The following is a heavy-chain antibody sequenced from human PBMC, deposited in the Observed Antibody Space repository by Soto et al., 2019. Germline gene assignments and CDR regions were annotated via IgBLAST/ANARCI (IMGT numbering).Heavy chain of an antibody. D-gene: IGHD2-15*01. CDR3: VKQAHGLDGVAFDY. CDR2: FDPEGGEA. CDR1: GHTLTELS. V-gene: IGHV1-24*01. J-gene: IGHJ4*02. Sequence: ASVKVSCKISGHTLTELSIHWVRQAPGKGLEWMGGFDPEGGEAIYAQKWHGRVTVTEDTVTDTAYMELSGLRPEDTAIYYCVKQAHGLDGVAFDYWGQGTQVTVSS.